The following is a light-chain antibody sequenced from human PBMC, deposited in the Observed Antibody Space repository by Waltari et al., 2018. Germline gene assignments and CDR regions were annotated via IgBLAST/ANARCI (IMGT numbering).Light chain of an antibody. CDR1: QTVSSN. Sequence: EVVMTQSPATLSVFPGESATRACRASQTVSSNLAWYQQRPGQAPRLPIFDASTRAPSVPARFSGSGSGTEFTLTIRSLQSEDSAVYYCQQYNRWPPITFGQGTRLEIK. V-gene: IGKV3-15*01. J-gene: IGKJ5*01. CDR3: QQYNRWPPIT. CDR2: DAS.